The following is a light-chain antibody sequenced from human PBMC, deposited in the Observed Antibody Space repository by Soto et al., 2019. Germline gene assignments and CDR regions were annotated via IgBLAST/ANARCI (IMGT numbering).Light chain of an antibody. CDR3: AAWDDSLNAYV. J-gene: IGLJ1*01. V-gene: IGLV1-36*01. CDR2: YDD. Sequence: QLVLTQPPSVSEAPSKRVTIPCSGSSSNIGNNAVNWYQQLPGQAPKIVIYYDDLLTSGVSDRFSGSKSGISASLAISDLQSDDEADYYCAAWDDSLNAYVFGPGTQLTVL. CDR1: SSNIGNNA.